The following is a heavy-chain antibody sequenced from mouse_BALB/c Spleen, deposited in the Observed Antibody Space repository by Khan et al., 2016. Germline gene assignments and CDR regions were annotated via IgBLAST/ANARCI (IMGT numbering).Heavy chain of an antibody. V-gene: IGHV10-1*02. J-gene: IGHJ4*01. CDR3: VGDYYDY. CDR1: GFTFNTYA. CDR2: IKSKTNNYAT. Sequence: EVQLVESGGGLVQPKGSLKLSCAASGFTFNTYAMNWVRQAPGKGLEWVARIKSKTNNYATYYADSVKDRFTIPRDDSQGMLYLQMNNLKTEDTAMYYGVGDYYDYWGQGTSVTVSA. D-gene: IGHD1-1*01.